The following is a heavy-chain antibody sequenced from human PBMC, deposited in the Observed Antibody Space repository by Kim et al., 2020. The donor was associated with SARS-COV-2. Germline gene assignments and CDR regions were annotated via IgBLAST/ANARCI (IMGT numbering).Heavy chain of an antibody. CDR3: ARDGEGGAATGPDY. CDR2: IWYDGSNK. J-gene: IGHJ4*02. CDR1: GFTFSSYG. V-gene: IGHV3-33*01. Sequence: GGSLRLSCAASGFTFSSYGMHWVRQAPGKGLEWVAVIWYDGSNKYYADSVKGRFTISRDNSKNTLYLQMNSLRAEDTAVYYCARDGEGGAATGPDYWGQGSLATVS. D-gene: IGHD1-26*01.